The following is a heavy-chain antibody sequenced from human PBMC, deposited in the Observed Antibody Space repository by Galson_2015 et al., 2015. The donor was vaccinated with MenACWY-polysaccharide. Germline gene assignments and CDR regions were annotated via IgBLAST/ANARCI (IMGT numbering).Heavy chain of an antibody. V-gene: IGHV4-34*01. CDR3: ARYGEHLEGWWFDP. D-gene: IGHD1-1*01. Sequence: SEPLSLTCGVYGGSFSGYYWSWIRRSPGKGLEWIGEISDRGTAKYKASLQSRVTISLDTSKKQFSLILTSVTAADTAVYYCARYGEHLEGWWFDPWGQGNLVTVSS. CDR1: GGSFSGYY. J-gene: IGHJ5*02. CDR2: ISDRGTA.